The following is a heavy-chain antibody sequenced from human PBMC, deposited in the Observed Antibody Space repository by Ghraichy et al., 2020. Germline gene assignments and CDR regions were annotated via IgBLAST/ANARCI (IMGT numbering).Heavy chain of an antibody. J-gene: IGHJ4*02. V-gene: IGHV4-59*01. D-gene: IGHD6-6*01. CDR2: IYYSGST. CDR3: ARGGVAARLKYYFDY. Sequence: SETLSLTCTVSGGSISSYYWSWIRQPPGKGLEWIGYIYYSGSTNYNPSLKSRVTISVDTSKNQFSLKLSSVTAADTAVYYCARGGVAARLKYYFDYWGQGTLVTVSS. CDR1: GGSISSYY.